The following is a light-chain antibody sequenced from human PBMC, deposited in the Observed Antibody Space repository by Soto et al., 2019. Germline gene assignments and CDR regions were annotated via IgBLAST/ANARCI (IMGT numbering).Light chain of an antibody. CDR1: QSISSY. CDR2: GAC. V-gene: IGKV1-39*01. J-gene: IGKJ1*01. Sequence: DIQMTQSPSSLSASVGDRVTITCRASQSISSYLNWYQQKPGKAPKLLIYGACSLQSGVPSRFSGSGSGTDYTLTISSVQPEDFATYYCQQSYSTPRTFGQGTKVEIK. CDR3: QQSYSTPRT.